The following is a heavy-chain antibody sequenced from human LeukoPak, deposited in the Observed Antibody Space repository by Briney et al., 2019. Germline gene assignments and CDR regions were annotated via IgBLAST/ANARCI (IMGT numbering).Heavy chain of an antibody. Sequence: SETLSLTCTVSGYSISSGYYWVWIRQPPGKGLEWIGYIYYSGSTNYNPSLKSRVTISVDTSKNQFSLKLSSVTAADTAVYYCAGSVEGYCSGGSCYSYYYYMDVWGKGTTVTVSS. V-gene: IGHV4-61*01. CDR2: IYYSGST. J-gene: IGHJ6*03. D-gene: IGHD2-15*01. CDR1: GYSISSGYY. CDR3: AGSVEGYCSGGSCYSYYYYMDV.